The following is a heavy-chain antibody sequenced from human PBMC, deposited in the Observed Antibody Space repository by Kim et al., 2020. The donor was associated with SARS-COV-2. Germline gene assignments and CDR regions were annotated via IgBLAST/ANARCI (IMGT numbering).Heavy chain of an antibody. V-gene: IGHV4-39*01. D-gene: IGHD5-18*01. CDR2: IYYSGST. Sequence: SETLSLTCTVSGGSISSSSYYWGWIRQPPGKGLEWIGSIYYSGSTYYNPSLKSRVTISVDTSKNQFSLKLSSVTAADTAVYYCARRSDIAWIQTYNWFDPWGQGTLVTVSS. J-gene: IGHJ5*02. CDR1: GGSISSSSYY. CDR3: ARRSDIAWIQTYNWFDP.